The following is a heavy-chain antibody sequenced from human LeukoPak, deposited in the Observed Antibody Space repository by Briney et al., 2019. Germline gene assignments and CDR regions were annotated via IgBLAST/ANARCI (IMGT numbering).Heavy chain of an antibody. Sequence: GGSLRLSCAASGFTFSSYAMSWVRQAPGKGLEWVSGISGSGGSTYYADSVKGRFTISRDNSKNTLYLQMNSLRAEDTAVYYCARHITMVRGVIKRPDWFFYLWGRGTLVTVSS. CDR3: ARHITMVRGVIKRPDWFFYL. J-gene: IGHJ2*01. CDR2: ISGSGGST. D-gene: IGHD3-10*01. CDR1: GFTFSSYA. V-gene: IGHV3-23*01.